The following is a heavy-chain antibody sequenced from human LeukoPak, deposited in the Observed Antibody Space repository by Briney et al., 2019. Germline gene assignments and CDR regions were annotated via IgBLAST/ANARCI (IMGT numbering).Heavy chain of an antibody. CDR3: ARLGIRGFDY. Sequence: PSETLSLTCAVYGGSFSGYYWSWIRQPPGKGLEWIGEINHSGSTNYNPSLKSRVTISVDTSKNQFSLKLSSVTAADTAVYYCARLGIRGFDYWGQGTLVTVSS. V-gene: IGHV4-34*01. CDR1: GGSFSGYY. CDR2: INHSGST. D-gene: IGHD7-27*01. J-gene: IGHJ4*02.